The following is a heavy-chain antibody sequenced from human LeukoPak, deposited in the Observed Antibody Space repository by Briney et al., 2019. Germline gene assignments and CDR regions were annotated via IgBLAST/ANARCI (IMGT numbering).Heavy chain of an antibody. Sequence: GGSLRLSCAASGFTFSDHYMDWVRQAPGKGLEWVGRSRNKANSYTTEYAASVKGRFSISRDDSKNTLSLQMNGLKTEDTAVYYCTIFTYGGIDYWGQGTLVTVSS. V-gene: IGHV3-72*01. CDR2: SRNKANSYTT. CDR1: GFTFSDHY. J-gene: IGHJ4*02. CDR3: TIFTYGGIDY. D-gene: IGHD4/OR15-4a*01.